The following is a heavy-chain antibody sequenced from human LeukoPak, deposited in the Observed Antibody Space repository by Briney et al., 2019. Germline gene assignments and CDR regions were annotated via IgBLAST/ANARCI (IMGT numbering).Heavy chain of an antibody. V-gene: IGHV3-30*02. CDR3: AKGITGSERGAFDI. J-gene: IGHJ3*02. CDR1: GFTFSSYG. Sequence: GGSLRLSCAASGFTFSSYGMHWVRQAPSKGLEWVAFIRYDGSNKYYADSVKGRFTISRDNSKNTLYLQMNSLRAEDTAVYYCAKGITGSERGAFDIWGQGTMVTVSS. CDR2: IRYDGSNK. D-gene: IGHD1-20*01.